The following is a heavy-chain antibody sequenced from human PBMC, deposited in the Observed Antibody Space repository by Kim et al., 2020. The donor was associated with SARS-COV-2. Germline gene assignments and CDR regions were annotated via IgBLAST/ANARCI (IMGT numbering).Heavy chain of an antibody. D-gene: IGHD3-22*01. J-gene: IGHJ5*02. Sequence: ADAVKGRFTISRDNAKNTLYLQMNSLRAEDTAVYYCAKAHSGYYLNWFDPWGQGTLVTVSS. CDR3: AKAHSGYYLNWFDP. V-gene: IGHV3-23*01.